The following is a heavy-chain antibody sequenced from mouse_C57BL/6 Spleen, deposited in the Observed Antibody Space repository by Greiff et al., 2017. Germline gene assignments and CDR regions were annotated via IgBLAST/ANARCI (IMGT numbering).Heavy chain of an antibody. V-gene: IGHV1-64*01. CDR3: ARSYYSNYEFAY. CDR1: GYTFTSYW. CDR2: IHPNSGST. D-gene: IGHD2-5*01. Sequence: QVQLQQPGAELVKPGASVKLSCKASGYTFTSYWMHWVKQRPVQGLEWIGMIHPNSGSTNYNEKFKSKATLTVDKSSSTAYMQLSSLTSEDSAVYYCARSYYSNYEFAYWGQGTLVTVSA. J-gene: IGHJ3*01.